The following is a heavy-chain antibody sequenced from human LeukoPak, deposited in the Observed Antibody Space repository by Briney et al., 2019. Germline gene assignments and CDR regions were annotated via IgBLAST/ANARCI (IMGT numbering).Heavy chain of an antibody. Sequence: HGESLKISCKASGYSFTNNWIAWLRQMPGKGLEYMGIIYPADSYTHYSPSFQGQVTISADRSINTAFLQWRYLKASDTAMYFCVRRRDYSEYVLDPWGQGTLVTVSS. J-gene: IGHJ5*02. CDR1: GYSFTNNW. V-gene: IGHV5-51*01. D-gene: IGHD4-11*01. CDR2: IYPADSYT. CDR3: VRRRDYSEYVLDP.